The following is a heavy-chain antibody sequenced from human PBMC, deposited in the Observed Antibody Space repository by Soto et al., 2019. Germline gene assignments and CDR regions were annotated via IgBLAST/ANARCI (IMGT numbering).Heavy chain of an antibody. Sequence: LGESLKISCKASGYKFTTFWLNWVRQTPGKGLEWLGRIDPTDSFTNYSPPFEGHVTISVDRSISTAYLQWNSLQAPDTAIYYCARPASGGSRDAFDVWGQGTTVTVSS. D-gene: IGHD2-15*01. J-gene: IGHJ3*01. V-gene: IGHV5-10-1*01. CDR2: IDPTDSFT. CDR1: GYKFTTFW. CDR3: ARPASGGSRDAFDV.